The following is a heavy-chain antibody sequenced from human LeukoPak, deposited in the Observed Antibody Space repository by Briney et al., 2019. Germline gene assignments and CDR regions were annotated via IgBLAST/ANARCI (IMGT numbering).Heavy chain of an antibody. Sequence: SETLSLTCAVYGGSFSGYYWSWIRQPPGKGLEWIGEINHSGSTNYNPSLKSRVTISVDTSKNQFSLKLSSVTAADTAVYYCARGSVRYCSGGSCYSVRWFDPWGQGTLVTVSS. CDR1: GGSFSGYY. CDR3: ARGSVRYCSGGSCYSVRWFDP. CDR2: INHSGST. D-gene: IGHD2-15*01. J-gene: IGHJ5*02. V-gene: IGHV4-34*01.